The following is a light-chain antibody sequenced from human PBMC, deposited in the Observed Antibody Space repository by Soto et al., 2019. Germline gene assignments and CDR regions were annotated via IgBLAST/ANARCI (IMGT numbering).Light chain of an antibody. J-gene: IGLJ1*01. CDR1: GSDVGGYNY. CDR3: SSYTSTNALV. V-gene: IGLV2-14*03. CDR2: DVN. Sequence: QSVLTQPASVSGSPGQSITVSCTGTGSDVGGYNYVSWYQQYPSQAPKLMIYDVNKRPSGVSNRFSGSKSGNTASLTISGLQVEDEADYYCSSYTSTNALVLGVGTKVTVL.